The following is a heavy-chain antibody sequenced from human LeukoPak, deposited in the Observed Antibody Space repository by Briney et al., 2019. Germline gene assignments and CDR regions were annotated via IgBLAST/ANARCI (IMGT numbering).Heavy chain of an antibody. J-gene: IGHJ4*02. D-gene: IGHD6-19*01. V-gene: IGHV3-30*18. CDR2: ISYDGSNK. Sequence: PGGSLRLSCAASGFTFSSNGIHWVRQAPGKGLEWVAVISYDGSNKYYADSVKGRFTISRDNSKNTLYLQMNSLRVEDTAVYYCVKDGSGLTYYFDYWGQGTLVTVSA. CDR1: GFTFSSNG. CDR3: VKDGSGLTYYFDY.